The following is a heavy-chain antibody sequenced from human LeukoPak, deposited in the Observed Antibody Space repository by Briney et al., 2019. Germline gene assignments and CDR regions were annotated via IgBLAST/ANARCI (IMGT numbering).Heavy chain of an antibody. D-gene: IGHD1-14*01. V-gene: IGHV3-74*03. CDR2: INTDGTDI. J-gene: IGHJ4*02. CDR1: GFSFSKSW. CDR3: ARDQTQAGPTTVDY. Sequence: GGSLRLSCVASGFSFSKSWMHWVRQAPGKGLLWVSRINTDGTDIKYADSVEGRFIISRDNAKNTLYLQMHTLSAEDTAVYYCARDQTQAGPTTVDYWGQGTLVTVSS.